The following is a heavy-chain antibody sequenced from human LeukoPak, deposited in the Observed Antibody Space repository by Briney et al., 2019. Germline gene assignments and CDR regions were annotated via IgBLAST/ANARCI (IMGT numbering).Heavy chain of an antibody. CDR2: TSSSSSYI. J-gene: IGHJ4*02. V-gene: IGHV3-21*01. CDR3: ARDTGSGDDYDFWSGYLYFDY. D-gene: IGHD3-3*01. Sequence: GGSLRLSCAASGFTFSNYSMNWVRQAPGKGLEWVSSTSSSSSYIYYADSVKGRFTISRDNAKNSLYLQMNSLRAEDTAVYYCARDTGSGDDYDFWSGYLYFDYWGQGTLVTVSS. CDR1: GFTFSNYS.